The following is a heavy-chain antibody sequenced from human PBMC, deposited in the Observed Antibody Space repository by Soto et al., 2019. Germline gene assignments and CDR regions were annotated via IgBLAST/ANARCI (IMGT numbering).Heavy chain of an antibody. CDR1: GGSISSSSYY. D-gene: IGHD6-13*01. V-gene: IGHV4-39*01. Sequence: SETLSLTCTVSGGSISSSSYYWGWIRQPPGKGLEWIGSIYYSGSTYYNPSLKSRVTISVDTSKNQFSLKLSSVTAADTAVYYCARHVIAAALFEYWGQGTLVTVSS. CDR3: ARHVIAAALFEY. CDR2: IYYSGST. J-gene: IGHJ4*02.